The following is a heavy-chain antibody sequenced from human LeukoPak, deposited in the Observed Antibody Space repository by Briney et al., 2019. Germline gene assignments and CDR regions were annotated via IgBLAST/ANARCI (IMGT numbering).Heavy chain of an antibody. D-gene: IGHD6-19*01. V-gene: IGHV3-9*01. CDR1: GFRFDDYD. Sequence: GGSLRLSCAASGFRFDDYDMQRVRQAPGKGLELVSGNSWNSGNIGYGDSVKGRFTISRDNAKNSLYLQINSLRAEDTALYYCAKATSTTWLEDYLDHWGQGTLVTVSS. CDR2: NSWNSGNI. J-gene: IGHJ4*02. CDR3: AKATSTTWLEDYLDH.